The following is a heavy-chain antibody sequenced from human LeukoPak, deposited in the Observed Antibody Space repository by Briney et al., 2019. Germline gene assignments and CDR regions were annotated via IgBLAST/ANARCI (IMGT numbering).Heavy chain of an antibody. D-gene: IGHD3-10*01. Sequence: ASVKVSCKASGYSFTGYYMHWVRQAPGQGLEWMGWINPNSGGTNYAQKFQGRVTMTRDTSISTAYMELSRLRSDDTAVYYCARSGSGRYYYMDVWGKGTTVTVSS. CDR3: ARSGSGRYYYMDV. J-gene: IGHJ6*03. V-gene: IGHV1-2*02. CDR2: INPNSGGT. CDR1: GYSFTGYY.